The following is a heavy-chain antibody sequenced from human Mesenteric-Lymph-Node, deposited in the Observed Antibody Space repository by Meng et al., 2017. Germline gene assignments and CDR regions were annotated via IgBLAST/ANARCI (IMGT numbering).Heavy chain of an antibody. CDR2: FSGGTGKT. D-gene: IGHD1-1*01. CDR1: GFTFDDYA. V-gene: IGHV3-23*01. CDR3: AKAYSDYSTGGDY. Sequence: GESLKISCAASGFTFDDYAMTRVRQSPGKGLEWVSAFSGGTGKTYYADSVKGRFTISRDTSKNTMYLQMTSLRAEDTAMYYCAKAYSDYSTGGDYWGQGTLVTVSS. J-gene: IGHJ4*02.